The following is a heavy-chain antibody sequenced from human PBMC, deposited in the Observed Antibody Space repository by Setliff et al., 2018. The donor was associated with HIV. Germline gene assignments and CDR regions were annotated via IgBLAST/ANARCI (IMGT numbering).Heavy chain of an antibody. D-gene: IGHD6-19*01. J-gene: IGHJ4*02. CDR3: ARGVRDNSGWSSYYFDY. V-gene: IGHV4-34*01. CDR2: VTHSGRT. CDR1: GGSFSGCY. Sequence: SETLSLTCAVYGGSFSGCYWSWIRQPPGKGLEWIGEVTHSGRTNYNPSLESRVTTSVDTSKKQFSLRLTSVTAADTAVYYCARGVRDNSGWSSYYFDYWGQGTRVTV.